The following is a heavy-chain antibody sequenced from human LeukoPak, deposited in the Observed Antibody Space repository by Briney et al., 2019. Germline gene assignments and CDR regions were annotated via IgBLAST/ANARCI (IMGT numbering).Heavy chain of an antibody. CDR1: GFTFDDYG. CDR2: INWNGGST. D-gene: IGHD3-3*01. J-gene: IGHJ5*02. CDR3: ARDRPTTIFGVANNWFDP. V-gene: IGHV3-20*04. Sequence: GGSLRLSCAASGFTFDDYGMSWVRQAPGKGLEGVSGINWNGGSTGYADSVKGRFTISRDNAKNSLYLQMNSLRAEDTALYYCARDRPTTIFGVANNWFDPWGQGTLVTVSS.